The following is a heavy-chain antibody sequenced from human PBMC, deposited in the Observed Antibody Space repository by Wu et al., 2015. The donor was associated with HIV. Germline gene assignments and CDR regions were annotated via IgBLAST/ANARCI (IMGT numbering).Heavy chain of an antibody. CDR2: FIPISGVA. CDR3: ARASGGYDLIDY. V-gene: IGHV1-69*05. CDR1: GVGFSNYA. D-gene: IGHD5-12*01. Sequence: QVQLVQSGSEVKKPGSSVRVSCQASGVGFSNYAINWVRQVPGQGLEWMGDFIPISGVANYAQKFQGRVTISTDDSTSTAFMEMRSLRFEDTAVYFCARASGGYDLIDYWGQGTLVTVSS. J-gene: IGHJ4*02.